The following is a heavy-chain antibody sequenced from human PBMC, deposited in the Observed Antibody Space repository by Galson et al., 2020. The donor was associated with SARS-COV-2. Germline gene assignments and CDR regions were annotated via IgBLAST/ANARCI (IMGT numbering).Heavy chain of an antibody. CDR1: GGSISSYY. J-gene: IGHJ4*02. CDR3: ARRASAGTNGAFDY. Sequence: SETLSLTCTVSGGSISSYYWNWIRQPPGKGLEWIGYIYYSGSTNYNPSLKSRATISLDTSKNQFSLKLNSVTAADTAVYYCARRASAGTNGAFDYWGQGTLVTVS. D-gene: IGHD2-8*01. V-gene: IGHV4-59*08. CDR2: IYYSGST.